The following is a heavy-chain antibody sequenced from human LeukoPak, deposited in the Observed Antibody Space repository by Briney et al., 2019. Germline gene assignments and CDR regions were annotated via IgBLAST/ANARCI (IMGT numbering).Heavy chain of an antibody. Sequence: ASVKVSCKAPGYTFSSYGFSWVRQAPGQGLEWVGWISAYNGHTSYAQKLQGRVTMTTDTSTNTVYMELRSLRSDDTAVYYCARDGAARPRYYYYMDVWGKGTTVTVSS. CDR2: ISAYNGHT. CDR3: ARDGAARPRYYYYMDV. D-gene: IGHD6-6*01. V-gene: IGHV1-18*01. CDR1: GYTFSSYG. J-gene: IGHJ6*03.